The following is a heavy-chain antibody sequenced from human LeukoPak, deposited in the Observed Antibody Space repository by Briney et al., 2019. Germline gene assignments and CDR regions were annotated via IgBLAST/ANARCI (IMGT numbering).Heavy chain of an antibody. CDR2: INHSGST. Sequence: SETLSLTCIVSGDSVSGYYWSWIRQPPGKGLEWIGEINHSGSTNYNPSLKSRVTISVDTSKNQFSLKLSSVTAADTAVYYCARVSGWTGEDYWGQGTLVTVSS. CDR3: ARVSGWTGEDY. V-gene: IGHV4-34*01. D-gene: IGHD6-19*01. CDR1: GDSVSGYY. J-gene: IGHJ4*02.